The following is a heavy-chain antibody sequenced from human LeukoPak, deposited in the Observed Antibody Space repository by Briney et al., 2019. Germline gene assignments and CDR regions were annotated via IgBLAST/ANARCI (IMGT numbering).Heavy chain of an antibody. Sequence: SETLSLTCTVSGYSISSGYYWGWIRQPPGKGLEWIGSIYHSGSTYYNPSLKSRVTISVDTSKNQFSLKVTSVTAADTAVDYCARIRLGFGPDQWGQGTLLTVSA. CDR2: IYHSGST. D-gene: IGHD3-10*01. CDR3: ARIRLGFGPDQ. V-gene: IGHV4-38-2*02. CDR1: GYSISSGYY. J-gene: IGHJ5*02.